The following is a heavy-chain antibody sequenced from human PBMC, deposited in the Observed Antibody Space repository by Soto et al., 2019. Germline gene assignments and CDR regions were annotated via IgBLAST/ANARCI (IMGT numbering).Heavy chain of an antibody. J-gene: IGHJ4*02. CDR3: ARVKLAGRGSFHY. Sequence: SEAWSVGCAGTGDSIATDCYRGSAGQPPGKGLEWIGSIYHSGNTYYNPSLKSRVTISLDTSKNQFSLKLTSVTAADTAMYYCARVKLAGRGSFHYSGQGTPVTV. CDR2: IYHSGNT. CDR1: GDSIATDCY. D-gene: IGHD3-3*02. V-gene: IGHV4-38-2*01.